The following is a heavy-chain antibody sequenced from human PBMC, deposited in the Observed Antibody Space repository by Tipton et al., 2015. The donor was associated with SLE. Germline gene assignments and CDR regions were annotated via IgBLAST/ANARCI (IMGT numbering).Heavy chain of an antibody. J-gene: IGHJ4*02. D-gene: IGHD2-8*01. CDR2: INPSGGST. Sequence: QLVQSGAEVKKPGASVKVSCKASGYTFTSYYMHWVRQAPGQGLEWMGIINPSGGSTSYAQKFQGRVTMTRDTSISTAYMGLSRLRSDDTAVYYCARGEIRVLMVYAFDYWGQGTLATVSS. CDR1: GYTFTSYY. CDR3: ARGEIRVLMVYAFDY. V-gene: IGHV1-46*01.